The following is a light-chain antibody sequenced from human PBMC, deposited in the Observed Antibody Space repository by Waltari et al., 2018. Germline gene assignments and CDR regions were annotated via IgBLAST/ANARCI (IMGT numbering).Light chain of an antibody. CDR2: DVN. CDR3: SSYRKSDPITSHTRV. J-gene: IGLJ1*01. V-gene: IGLV2-14*03. CDR1: SRDVGDYDY. Sequence: QSALTQPASVSGSPGQSITISCTGTSRDVGDYDYVSWYQQYPGKAPKLIIYDVNNRPAGVSGRFAGSKSGNTASRTISGLLADDEADYYCSSYRKSDPITSHTRVFGTGTKLNVL.